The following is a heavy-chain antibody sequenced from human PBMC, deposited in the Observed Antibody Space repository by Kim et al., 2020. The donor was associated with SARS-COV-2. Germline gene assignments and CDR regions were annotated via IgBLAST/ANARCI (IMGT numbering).Heavy chain of an antibody. V-gene: IGHV3-43*01. CDR3: AKEYYDILTGYYYYYGMDV. Sequence: GGSLRLSCAASGFTFDDYTMHWVRQAPGKGLEWVSLISCDGGSTYYADSVKGRFTISRDNSKNSLYLQMNSLRTEDTALYYCAKEYYDILTGYYYYYGMDVWGQGTTVTVSS. CDR2: ISCDGGST. J-gene: IGHJ6*02. CDR1: GFTFDDYT. D-gene: IGHD3-9*01.